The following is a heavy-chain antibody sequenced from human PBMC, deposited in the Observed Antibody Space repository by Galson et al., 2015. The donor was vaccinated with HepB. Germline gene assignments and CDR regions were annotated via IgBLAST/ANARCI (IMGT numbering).Heavy chain of an antibody. CDR2: ISGSGGST. J-gene: IGHJ4*02. V-gene: IGHV3-23*01. CDR3: AGYRSSTSCLRLRSFDY. D-gene: IGHD2-2*01. CDR1: GFTFSSYA. Sequence: SLRLSCAASGFTFSSYAMSWVRQAPGEGLEWVSAISGSGGSTYYADSVKGRFTISRDNSKNTLYLQMNSLRAEDTAVYYCAGYRSSTSCLRLRSFDYWGQGTLVTVSS.